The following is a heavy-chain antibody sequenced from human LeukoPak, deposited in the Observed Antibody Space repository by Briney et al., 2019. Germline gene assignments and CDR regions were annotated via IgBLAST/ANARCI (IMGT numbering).Heavy chain of an antibody. D-gene: IGHD2-15*01. CDR2: IYPGDSDT. V-gene: IGHV5-51*01. J-gene: IGHJ5*02. CDR1: GYSFISYW. CDR3: ARQLGYCSGGSCYSWFDP. Sequence: GESLKISCKGSGYSFISYWIGWVRQMPGKGLEWMGIIYPGDSDTRYSPSFQGQVTISADKSISTAYLQWSSLKASDTAMYYCARQLGYCSGGSCYSWFDPWGQGTLVTVSS.